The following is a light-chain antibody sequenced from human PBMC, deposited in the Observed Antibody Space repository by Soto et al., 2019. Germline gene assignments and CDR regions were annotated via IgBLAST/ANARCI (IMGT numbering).Light chain of an antibody. V-gene: IGKV1-5*03. Sequence: DIQMTQSPSTLSASVGDRVTITCRASQSISSWLAWYQQKPGKAPKLLIYKASSSQSGVPSRFSGSGSGTEFTLTISSLQPDGFATYFCQQYNSYPHTFGQGTKLEI. CDR2: KAS. J-gene: IGKJ2*01. CDR1: QSISSW. CDR3: QQYNSYPHT.